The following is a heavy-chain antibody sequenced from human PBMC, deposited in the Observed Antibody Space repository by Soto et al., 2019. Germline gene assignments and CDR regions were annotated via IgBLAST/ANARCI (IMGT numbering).Heavy chain of an antibody. J-gene: IGHJ4*02. V-gene: IGHV3-53*01. Sequence: GGSLRLSCAASGLTVSGDYISWVRQAPGKGLEWVSVIYSGDATYYADSVRGRFTISRDNSKNTLFLQMNSLRAEDTAVYYCATAPWSGSYWGQGTLVTVSS. CDR3: ATAPWSGSY. CDR2: IYSGDAT. CDR1: GLTVSGDY. D-gene: IGHD3-3*01.